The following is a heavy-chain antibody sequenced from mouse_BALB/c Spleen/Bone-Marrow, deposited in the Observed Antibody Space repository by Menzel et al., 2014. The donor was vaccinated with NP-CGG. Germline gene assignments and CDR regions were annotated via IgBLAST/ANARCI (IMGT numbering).Heavy chain of an antibody. V-gene: IGHV1-7*01. Sequence: QVQLQQSGAELAKPGASVKMSCKASGYTFTTYWMHWVKQRPGQGLEWIGYINPSTGYIEYNQKFKDKATLTADKSSSTAYMRLSSLTSEDSAVYYCATYVGFAFWGQGTLVTVSA. CDR1: GYTFTTYW. D-gene: IGHD1-1*01. J-gene: IGHJ3*01. CDR3: ATYVGFAF. CDR2: INPSTGYI.